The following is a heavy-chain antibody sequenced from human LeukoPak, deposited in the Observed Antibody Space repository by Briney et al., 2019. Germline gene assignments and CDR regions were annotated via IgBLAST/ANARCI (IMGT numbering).Heavy chain of an antibody. CDR2: ISWNSGSI. D-gene: IGHD2-15*01. CDR1: GFTFDDYA. J-gene: IGHJ5*02. Sequence: GGSLRLSCAASGFTFDDYAMHWVRQAPGEGLEWVSGISWNSGSIGYADSVKGRFTISRDNAKNSLYLQMNSLRAEDTALYYCAKAGPIAGVVAATLPWFDPWGQGTLVTVSS. V-gene: IGHV3-9*01. CDR3: AKAGPIAGVVAATLPWFDP.